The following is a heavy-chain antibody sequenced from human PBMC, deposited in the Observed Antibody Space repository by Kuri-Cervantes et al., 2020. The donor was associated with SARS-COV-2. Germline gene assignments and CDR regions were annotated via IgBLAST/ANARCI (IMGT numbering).Heavy chain of an antibody. CDR3: ARQGDGGFRAVAGTTEWGY. J-gene: IGHJ4*02. Sequence: SETLSLTCAVSGYSISSGYYWGWIRQPPEKGLEWIGSIYHSGSTYYNPSLKSRVTISVDTSKNQFSLKLSSVTAADTAVYYCARQGDGGFRAVAGTTEWGYWGQGTLVTVSS. CDR2: IYHSGST. V-gene: IGHV4-38-2*01. CDR1: GYSISSGYY. D-gene: IGHD6-19*01.